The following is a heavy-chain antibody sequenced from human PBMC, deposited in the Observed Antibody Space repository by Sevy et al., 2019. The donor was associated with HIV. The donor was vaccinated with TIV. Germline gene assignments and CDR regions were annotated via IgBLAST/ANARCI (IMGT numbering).Heavy chain of an antibody. Sequence: GGSLRLSCATSEFTFSRYWMTWVRQALGKGLEWVVYINQDGSQKSYVDSVKGRFTISRDNSKNSLFLQMNSLRAEDTAVYYCARAGPLGDLDHFDRWGQGTLVTVSS. CDR2: INQDGSQK. CDR3: ARAGPLGDLDHFDR. V-gene: IGHV3-7*03. J-gene: IGHJ4*02. D-gene: IGHD2-21*01. CDR1: EFTFSRYW.